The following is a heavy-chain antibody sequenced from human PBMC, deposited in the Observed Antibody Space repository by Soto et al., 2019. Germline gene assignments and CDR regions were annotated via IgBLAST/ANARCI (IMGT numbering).Heavy chain of an antibody. Sequence: PSETLSLTCTVSGGSISSGDYYWSWIRQPPGKGLEWIGYIYYSGSTYYNPSLKSRVTISVDTSKNQFSLKLSSVTAADTAVYYCGRDDILGMLYGCMDVWGQGTTVTVSS. CDR3: GRDDILGMLYGCMDV. CDR2: IYYSGST. V-gene: IGHV4-30-4*01. J-gene: IGHJ6*02. CDR1: GGSISSGDYY. D-gene: IGHD2-8*01.